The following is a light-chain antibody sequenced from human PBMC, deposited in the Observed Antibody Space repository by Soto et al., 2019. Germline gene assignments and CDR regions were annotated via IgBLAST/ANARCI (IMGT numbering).Light chain of an antibody. V-gene: IGKV3-20*01. CDR2: STS. Sequence: EIVLTQSPGTLSLSPGDRATLSCRASQSLSVSYIAWYQQKPGQAPRLLIYSTSTRAAGIPDRFTGRGSGTHFTLAISRLEPEDCAVYYCQQYGGARWTFGQGTKVDIK. CDR1: QSLSVSY. CDR3: QQYGGARWT. J-gene: IGKJ1*01.